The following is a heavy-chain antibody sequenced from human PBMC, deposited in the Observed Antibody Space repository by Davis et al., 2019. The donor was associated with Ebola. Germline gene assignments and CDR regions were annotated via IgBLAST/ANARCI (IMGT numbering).Heavy chain of an antibody. D-gene: IGHD3-16*01. CDR2: IRSKANSYAT. CDR3: TGGAFDI. CDR1: GFTFSSYA. J-gene: IGHJ3*02. V-gene: IGHV3-73*01. Sequence: GESLKISCAASGFTFSSYAMSWVRQAPGKGLEWVGRIRSKANSYATAYAASVKGRFTISRDDSKNTAYLQMNSLKTEDTAVYYCTGGAFDIWGQGAMVTVSS.